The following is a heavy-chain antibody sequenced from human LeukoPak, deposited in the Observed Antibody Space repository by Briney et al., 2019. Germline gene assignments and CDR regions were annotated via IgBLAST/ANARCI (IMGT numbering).Heavy chain of an antibody. CDR3: AREIVVVPSAMGFDP. V-gene: IGHV1-46*01. CDR1: GYSFTTYY. J-gene: IGHJ5*02. D-gene: IGHD2-2*01. Sequence: ASVKVSCKASGYSFTTYYIHWVRQAPGQGLEWMGVINPSGGSTSFAQKFQARLTMTRDTSTSTVYMELSDLRSEDTAVYYCAREIVVVPSAMGFDPWGQGTLVTVSS. CDR2: INPSGGST.